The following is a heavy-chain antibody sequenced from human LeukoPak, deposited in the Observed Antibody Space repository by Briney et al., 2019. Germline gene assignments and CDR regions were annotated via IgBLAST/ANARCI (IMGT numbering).Heavy chain of an antibody. CDR1: GFTFSSYA. D-gene: IGHD3-3*01. CDR3: AKGTDFWSGSPYGMDV. Sequence: PGGSLRLSCAASGFTFSSYAMSWVRQAPGKGLGWVSAISGSGGSTYYADSVKGRFTISRDNSKNTLYLQMNSLRAEDTAVYYCAKGTDFWSGSPYGMDVWGQGTTVTVSS. J-gene: IGHJ6*02. CDR2: ISGSGGST. V-gene: IGHV3-23*01.